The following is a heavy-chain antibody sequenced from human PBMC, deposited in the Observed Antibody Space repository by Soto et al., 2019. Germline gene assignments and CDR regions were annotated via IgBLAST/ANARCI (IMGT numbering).Heavy chain of an antibody. CDR2: ISAYNGNT. CDR1: GYTFTSYG. Sequence: ASVKVSCKASGYTFTSYGISWVRQAPGQGLEWMGWISAYNGNTNYAQKLQGRVTMTTDTSTSTAYMELRSLRSDDTAVYYCGVGVGAATSDYYYGMDVWGQGTLVTVSS. V-gene: IGHV1-18*01. D-gene: IGHD1-26*01. CDR3: GVGVGAATSDYYYGMDV. J-gene: IGHJ6*02.